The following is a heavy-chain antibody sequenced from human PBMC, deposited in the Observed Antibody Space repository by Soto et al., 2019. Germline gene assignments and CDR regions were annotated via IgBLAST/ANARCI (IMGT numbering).Heavy chain of an antibody. CDR3: ARIRTGQWLGGFDY. CDR1: GFSLSTARMG. D-gene: IGHD6-19*01. V-gene: IGHV2-26*01. J-gene: IGHJ4*02. CDR2: IFSNDEK. Sequence: QVTLKESGPVLVKPTETLTLTCTVSGFSLSTARMGVSWIRQPPGKALEWLAHIFSNDEKSYSTSLKSRVTISKDNSKSQVVLTMTNMDPVDTATYYCARIRTGQWLGGFDYWGQGTLVTVSS.